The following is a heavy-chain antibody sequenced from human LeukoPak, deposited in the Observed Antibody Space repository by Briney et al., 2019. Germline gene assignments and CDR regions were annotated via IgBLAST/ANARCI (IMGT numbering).Heavy chain of an antibody. J-gene: IGHJ1*01. V-gene: IGHV1-2*02. CDR2: INPDSGGT. CDR1: DYSFTDYY. D-gene: IGHD2-21*02. Sequence: GASVTVSCKASDYSFTDYYLHWVRQAPGQGLEWMGWINPDSGGTDYAQNFQGRVTVTRDTSITTAYMELTRLRSDDTAVYYCARDANTADPLGFWGQGTLVTVSS. CDR3: ARDANTADPLGF.